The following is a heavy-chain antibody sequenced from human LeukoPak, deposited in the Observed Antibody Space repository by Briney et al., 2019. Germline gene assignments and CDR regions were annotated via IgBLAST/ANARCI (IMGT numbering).Heavy chain of an antibody. CDR2: IYHSAST. V-gene: IGHV4-30-2*01. D-gene: IGHD5-24*01. CDR3: ARESRRDGYKFDY. Sequence: SQTLSLTCTVSGGSISSGGYSWSWIRQPPGKGLEWIGYIYHSASTYYNPSFKSRVNISVDTSKNQFSLKLSSVTAADTAVFYCARESRRDGYKFDYWGQGTLVTVSS. J-gene: IGHJ4*02. CDR1: GGSISSGGYS.